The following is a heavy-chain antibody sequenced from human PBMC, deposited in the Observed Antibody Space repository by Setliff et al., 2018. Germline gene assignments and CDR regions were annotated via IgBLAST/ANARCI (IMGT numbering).Heavy chain of an antibody. Sequence: TGGSLRLSCAASGFTFSSYTMSWVRQAPGKGLEWVSAISGSGGNTYYADSVKGRFTISRDNSKNTLSLQMNSLRAEDTAVYYCAKDRVDYGSGRPYYYYGMDVWGQGTLVTVSS. J-gene: IGHJ6*02. CDR3: AKDRVDYGSGRPYYYYGMDV. V-gene: IGHV3-23*01. D-gene: IGHD3-10*01. CDR1: GFTFSSYT. CDR2: ISGSGGNT.